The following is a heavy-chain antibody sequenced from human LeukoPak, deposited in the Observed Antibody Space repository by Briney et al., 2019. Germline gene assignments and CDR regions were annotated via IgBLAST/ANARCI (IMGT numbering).Heavy chain of an antibody. CDR2: ISSSSSTI. Sequence: GGSLRLSCAASGFTFSSYSMNWVRQAPGKGLEWVSYISSSSSTIYYADSVKGRFSTSRDNAKNSLYLQMNSLRAEDTTVYYCAREKRRITIFGVVIIQEGDFDYWGQGTLVTVSS. J-gene: IGHJ4*02. D-gene: IGHD3-3*01. CDR1: GFTFSSYS. V-gene: IGHV3-48*01. CDR3: AREKRRITIFGVVIIQEGDFDY.